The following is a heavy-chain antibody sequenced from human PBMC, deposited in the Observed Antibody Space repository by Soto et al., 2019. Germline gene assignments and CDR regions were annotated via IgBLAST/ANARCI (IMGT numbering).Heavy chain of an antibody. V-gene: IGHV1-2*02. Sequence: ASVKVSCKTAGYTFTGYYLNWVRQAPGRGLEWVGWINPKTGDTNNAQKFQGRVTMTTDTSISTGYMELSGLKSDDTAVYYCVTGDHLVRWGQGTRVTVSS. J-gene: IGHJ4*02. CDR2: INPKTGDT. CDR1: GYTFTGYY. CDR3: VTGDHLVR. D-gene: IGHD6-6*01.